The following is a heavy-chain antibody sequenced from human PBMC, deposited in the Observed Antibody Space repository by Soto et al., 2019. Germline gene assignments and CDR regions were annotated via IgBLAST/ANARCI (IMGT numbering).Heavy chain of an antibody. Sequence: QVQLVQSGAEVKKPGSSVKVSCKASGGTFSSYAISWVRQAPGQGLEWMGGIIPIFGTANYAQKFQGRVTITADESTSTAYMELSSLRSEDTAVHYCARRSDPYYYDSSGYYYDYWGQGTLVTVSS. V-gene: IGHV1-69*12. CDR3: ARRSDPYYYDSSGYYYDY. CDR2: IIPIFGTA. D-gene: IGHD3-22*01. CDR1: GGTFSSYA. J-gene: IGHJ4*02.